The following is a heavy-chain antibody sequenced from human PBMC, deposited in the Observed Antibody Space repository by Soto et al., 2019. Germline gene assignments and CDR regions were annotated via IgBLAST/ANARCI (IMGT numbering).Heavy chain of an antibody. CDR3: ARGGWMVGAGRGAFDI. J-gene: IGHJ3*02. Sequence: GGSLRLSCAASGFTFSSYSMNWVRQAPGKGLEWVSSISSSSSYIYYADSVKGRFTISRDNAKNSLYLQMNSLRAEDTAVYYCARGGWMVGAGRGAFDIWGQGTMVTVSS. V-gene: IGHV3-21*01. CDR2: ISSSSSYI. CDR1: GFTFSSYS. D-gene: IGHD1-26*01.